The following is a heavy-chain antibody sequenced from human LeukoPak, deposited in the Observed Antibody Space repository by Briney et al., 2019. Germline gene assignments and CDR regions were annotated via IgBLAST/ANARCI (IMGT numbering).Heavy chain of an antibody. CDR3: ARANGFKGMAPFDY. Sequence: PSETLSLTCTVSGGSISSGGYYWSWIRQHPGKGLEWIGYIYYSGSTYYNPSLKSRVTISVDTSKNQFSLKLSSVTAADTAVYYCARANGFKGMAPFDYWGQGTLVTVSS. V-gene: IGHV4-31*03. CDR2: IYYSGST. CDR1: GGSISSGGYY. J-gene: IGHJ4*02. D-gene: IGHD2-8*01.